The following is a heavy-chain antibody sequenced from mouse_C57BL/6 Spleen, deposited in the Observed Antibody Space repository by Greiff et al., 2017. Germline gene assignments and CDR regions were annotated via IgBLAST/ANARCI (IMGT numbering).Heavy chain of an antibody. J-gene: IGHJ2*01. CDR1: GYTFTSYW. V-gene: IGHV1-52*01. CDR2: IDPSDSET. Sequence: QVQLQQPGAELVRPGSSVKLSCKASGYTFTSYWMHWVKQRPIQGLEWIGNIDPSDSETHYNQKFKDKATLTVDKSSSTAYMQLSSLTSEDSAVXYRATETAQAYYFDYGGQGTTLTVSS. D-gene: IGHD3-2*02. CDR3: ATETAQAYYFDY.